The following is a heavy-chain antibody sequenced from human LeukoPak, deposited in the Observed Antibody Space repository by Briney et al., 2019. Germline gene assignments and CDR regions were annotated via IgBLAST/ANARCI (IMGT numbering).Heavy chain of an antibody. V-gene: IGHV4-59*01. CDR3: ARDKAHSYGRYFDP. CDR2: ISNVNT. D-gene: IGHD5-18*01. CDR1: GGSISTYY. J-gene: IGHJ5*02. Sequence: SETLSLTCSVSGGSISTYYWNWIRQTPGKGLEWLGHISNVNTDYNPSLKSRVTISVDTSKNQFSLKLTSVTAADTAVYYCARDKAHSYGRYFDPWGQGALVTVSS.